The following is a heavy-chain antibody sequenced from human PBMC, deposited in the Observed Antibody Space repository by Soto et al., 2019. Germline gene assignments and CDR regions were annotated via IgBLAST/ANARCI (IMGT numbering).Heavy chain of an antibody. J-gene: IGHJ6*02. D-gene: IGHD2-15*01. CDR1: GGTFSSYA. CDR3: ARGGYCSGGSCYGYYYYGMDV. V-gene: IGHV1-69*06. CDR2: IIPIFGTA. Sequence: ASVKVSFKASGGTFSSYAISWVRQAPGQGLEWMGGIIPIFGTANYAQKFQGRVTITADKSTSTAYMELSSLRSEDTAVYYCARGGYCSGGSCYGYYYYGMDVWGQGTTVTVSS.